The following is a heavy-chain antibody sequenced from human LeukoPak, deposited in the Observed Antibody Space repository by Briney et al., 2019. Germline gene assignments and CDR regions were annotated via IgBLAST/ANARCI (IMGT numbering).Heavy chain of an antibody. CDR2: ISGSGGST. Sequence: PGGSLRLSCAASGFTFSSYSMNWVRQAPGKGLEWVSAISGSGGSTYYADSVKGRFTISRDNSKNTLYLQMNSLRAEDTAVYYCAKVERYYDSSGYWGQGTLVTVSS. V-gene: IGHV3-23*01. CDR1: GFTFSSYS. J-gene: IGHJ4*02. D-gene: IGHD3-22*01. CDR3: AKVERYYDSSGY.